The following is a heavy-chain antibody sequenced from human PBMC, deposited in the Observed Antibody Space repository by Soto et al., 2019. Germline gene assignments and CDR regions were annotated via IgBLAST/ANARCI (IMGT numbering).Heavy chain of an antibody. CDR1: GYTFTSYD. D-gene: IGHD3-22*01. CDR2: MNPNSGNT. Sequence: ASVKVSGKASGYTFTSYDINWVRQATGQGLEWMGWMNPNSGNTGYAQKFQGRVTMTRNTSISTAYMELSSLRSEDTAVYYCARGTYYYDSSLSAFDIWGQGTMVTVSS. CDR3: ARGTYYYDSSLSAFDI. V-gene: IGHV1-8*01. J-gene: IGHJ3*02.